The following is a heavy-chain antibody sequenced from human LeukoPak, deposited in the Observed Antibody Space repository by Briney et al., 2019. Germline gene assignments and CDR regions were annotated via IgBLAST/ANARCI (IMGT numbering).Heavy chain of an antibody. CDR3: ARDDHLPVYDLLDNHNWFDP. Sequence: PSETLSLTCSVSGGSLTGIYWSWIRQPAGKGLEWIGRVYSTGYATYNPSLKGRVTLSVDTSENRFSLNLTSVTAADTAIYYCARDDHLPVYDLLDNHNWFDPWGQGILVTVSS. V-gene: IGHV4-4*07. J-gene: IGHJ5*02. CDR2: VYSTGYA. D-gene: IGHD5/OR15-5a*01. CDR1: GGSLTGIY.